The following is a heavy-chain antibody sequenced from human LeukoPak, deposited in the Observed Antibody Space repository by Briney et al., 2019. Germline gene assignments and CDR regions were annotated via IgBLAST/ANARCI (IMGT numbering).Heavy chain of an antibody. D-gene: IGHD6-19*01. CDR2: ISYDGSNK. Sequence: PGGSLRLYCAASGFTFSSYTMHWVRQASGKGLEWVALISYDGSNKYYTDSVKGRFTISRDNSKNTLYVQMNSMRAEDTAVYYCARVMVQQWLTDAFDIWGQGTMVTVSS. J-gene: IGHJ3*02. CDR3: ARVMVQQWLTDAFDI. CDR1: GFTFSSYT. V-gene: IGHV3-30*04.